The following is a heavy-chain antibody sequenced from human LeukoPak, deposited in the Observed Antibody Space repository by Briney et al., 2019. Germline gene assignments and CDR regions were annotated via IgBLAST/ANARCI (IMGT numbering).Heavy chain of an antibody. Sequence: GGSLRLSCAASGFTFSSYGMHWVRQAPGKGLEGGAVIWYDGSNKYYADSVKGRFTISRDNSKNTLYLQMNSLRAEDTAVYYCAKDTFYYDSSGQNDYWGQGTLVTVSS. V-gene: IGHV3-33*06. CDR2: IWYDGSNK. J-gene: IGHJ4*02. D-gene: IGHD3-22*01. CDR1: GFTFSSYG. CDR3: AKDTFYYDSSGQNDY.